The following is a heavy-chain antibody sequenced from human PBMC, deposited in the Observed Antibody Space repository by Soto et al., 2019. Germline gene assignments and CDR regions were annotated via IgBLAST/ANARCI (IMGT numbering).Heavy chain of an antibody. D-gene: IGHD1-26*01. CDR3: ARVGVVGARRNWFDP. V-gene: IGHV4-31*03. CDR2: IYYSGST. J-gene: IGHJ5*02. Sequence: PSETLSLTCTFSGGSISSGGYYWSWIRQHPGKGLEWIGYIYYSGSTYYNPSLKSRVTISVDTSKNQFSLKLSSVTAADTAVYYCARVGVVGARRNWFDPWGQGTLVTVSS. CDR1: GGSISSGGYY.